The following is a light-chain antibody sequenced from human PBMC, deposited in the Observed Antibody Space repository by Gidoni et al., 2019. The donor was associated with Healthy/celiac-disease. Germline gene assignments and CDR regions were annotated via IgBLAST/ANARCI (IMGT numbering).Light chain of an antibody. CDR2: AAS. V-gene: IGKV1-39*01. J-gene: IGKJ2*01. CDR1: QSISSY. Sequence: DIQMTQPPSSLSASVGDRVTITCRASQSISSYLNWYQQKPGKAPKRLIYAASSLQSGVPSRFSGSGSGTDFTLTISSLQPEDFATYYCQQSYSTPRTFGQGTKLEIK. CDR3: QQSYSTPRT.